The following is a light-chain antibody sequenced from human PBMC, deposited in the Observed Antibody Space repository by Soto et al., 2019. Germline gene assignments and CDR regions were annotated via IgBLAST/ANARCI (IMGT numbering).Light chain of an antibody. CDR2: ENN. V-gene: IGLV1-51*02. CDR1: STNIGNHY. J-gene: IGLJ1*01. Sequence: QSVLTQPPSVSAAPGQKVTISCSGKSTNIGNHYVSWYQQLQGTAPKLLMYENNKRPSGIPDRFSGSKSGTTATLGITGHQSGDEADYYCGTWDRSLSGGLYVFGTGTKVTVL. CDR3: GTWDRSLSGGLYV.